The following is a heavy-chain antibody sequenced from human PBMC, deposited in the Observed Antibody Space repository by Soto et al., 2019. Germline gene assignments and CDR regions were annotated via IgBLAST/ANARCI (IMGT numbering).Heavy chain of an antibody. CDR3: VKGITGTPFDY. V-gene: IGHV3-64D*08. D-gene: IGHD1-20*01. J-gene: IGHJ4*02. CDR2: ISSNGGST. Sequence: GGSLRLSCSASGFTFSSYAMHWVRQAPGKGLEYVSAISSNGGSTYYADSVKGRFTISRDNSKNTLYLQMSSLRAEDTAVYYCVKGITGTPFDYWGQGTLVTVSS. CDR1: GFTFSSYA.